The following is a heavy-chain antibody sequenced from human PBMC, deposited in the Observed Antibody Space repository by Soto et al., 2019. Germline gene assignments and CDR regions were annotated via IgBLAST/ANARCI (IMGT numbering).Heavy chain of an antibody. CDR1: GGSFSGYY. D-gene: IGHD2-21*02. CDR3: ARATVVTPIYYFDY. V-gene: IGHV4-34*01. J-gene: IGHJ4*02. Sequence: SETLSLTCAVYGGSFSGYYWTWIRQPPGTGLEWIGEINHSGSTNYNPSLKSRVTISVDTSKDQFSLKLSSVTAADTAVYYCARATVVTPIYYFDYWGQGTQVTVSS. CDR2: INHSGST.